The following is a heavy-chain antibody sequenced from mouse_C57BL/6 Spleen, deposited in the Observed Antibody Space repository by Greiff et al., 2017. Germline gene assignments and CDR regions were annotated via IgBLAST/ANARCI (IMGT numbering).Heavy chain of an antibody. V-gene: IGHV1-18*01. CDR3: ARKTTVDYAMDY. CDR1: GYTFTDYN. CDR2: INPNNGGT. Sequence: EVQLVESGPELVKPGASVKIPCKASGYTFTDYNMDWVKQSHGKSLEWIGDINPNNGGTIYNQKFKGKATLTVDKSSSTAYMELRSLTSEDTAVYYCARKTTVDYAMDYWGQGTSVTVAS. D-gene: IGHD1-1*01. J-gene: IGHJ4*01.